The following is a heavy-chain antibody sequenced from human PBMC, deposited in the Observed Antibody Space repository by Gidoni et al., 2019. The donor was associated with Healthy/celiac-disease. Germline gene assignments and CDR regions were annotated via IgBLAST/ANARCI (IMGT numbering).Heavy chain of an antibody. D-gene: IGHD3-16*02. CDR3: TTDGELSQHDAFDI. V-gene: IGHV3-15*07. J-gene: IGHJ3*02. Sequence: EVQLVESGGGLVKPGGSLSLPFAPPGSTSATAWLNWVRQAPGKGLEWVGRIKSKTDGGTTDYAAPGKGRFTISRDDSKNTLYLQMNSLKTEDTAVYYCTTDGELSQHDAFDIWGQGTMVTVSS. CDR1: GSTSATAW. CDR2: IKSKTDGGTT.